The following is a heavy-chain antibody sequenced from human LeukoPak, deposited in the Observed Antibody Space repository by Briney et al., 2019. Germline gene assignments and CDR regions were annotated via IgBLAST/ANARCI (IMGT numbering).Heavy chain of an antibody. V-gene: IGHV1-24*01. D-gene: IGHD3-22*01. J-gene: IGHJ5*02. Sequence: ASVKVSCKASGYTLTELSMHWVRQAPGKGLEWMGGFDPEDGETIYAQKFQGRVTMTEDTSTDTAYMELSSLRPEDTAVYYCATDYYDSSGRNWFDPWGQGTLVTVSS. CDR2: FDPEDGET. CDR3: ATDYYDSSGRNWFDP. CDR1: GYTLTELS.